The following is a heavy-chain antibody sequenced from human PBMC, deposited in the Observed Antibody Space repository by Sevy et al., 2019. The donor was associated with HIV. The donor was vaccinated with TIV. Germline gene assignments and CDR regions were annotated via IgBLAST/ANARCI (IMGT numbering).Heavy chain of an antibody. V-gene: IGHV1-2*02. CDR2: INPNSGGT. J-gene: IGHJ4*02. CDR3: ARDVGSVVVPAAVYFDY. CDR1: GYTFTGYY. D-gene: IGHD2-2*01. Sequence: ASVKVSCKASGYTFTGYYMHWVRQAPGQGLEWMGWINPNSGGTNYAQKFQGRVTMTRDTSISTAYMELSRLRSDDTAVYYCARDVGSVVVPAAVYFDYWGQGTLVTASS.